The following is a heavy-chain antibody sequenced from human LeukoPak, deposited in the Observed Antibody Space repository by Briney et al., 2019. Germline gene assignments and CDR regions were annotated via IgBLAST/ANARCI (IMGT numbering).Heavy chain of an antibody. Sequence: PGGSLRLSCAASGFTFSSYWMHWVRQAPGRGLVWVSRINSDGSRTTYADSVKGRFTISRDNSKNTLYLQMNSLRAEDTAVYYCARDWMAARSLDYWGQGTLVTLSS. CDR1: GFTFSSYW. CDR3: ARDWMAARSLDY. J-gene: IGHJ4*02. D-gene: IGHD6-6*01. CDR2: INSDGSRT. V-gene: IGHV3-74*01.